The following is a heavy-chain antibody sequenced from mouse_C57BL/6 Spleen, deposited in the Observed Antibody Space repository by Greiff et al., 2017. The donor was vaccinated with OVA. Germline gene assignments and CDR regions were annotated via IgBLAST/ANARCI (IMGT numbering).Heavy chain of an antibody. CDR2: INPNNGGT. V-gene: IGHV1-18*01. D-gene: IGHD4-1*01. CDR1: GYRFTDYN. CDR3: ARVELGRNWYFDV. J-gene: IGHJ1*03. Sequence: VQLKESGPELVKPGASVKIPCKASGYRFTDYNMDWVKQSHGKSLEWIGDINPNNGGTIYNQKFKGKATLTVDKSSSTAYMELRSLTSEDTAVYYCARVELGRNWYFDVWGTGTTVTVSS.